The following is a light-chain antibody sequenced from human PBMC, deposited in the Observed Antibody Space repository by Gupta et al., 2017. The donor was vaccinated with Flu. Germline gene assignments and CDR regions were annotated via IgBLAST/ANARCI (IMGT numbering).Light chain of an antibody. CDR1: LDLLHSNGYIY. Sequence: IACRAILDLLHSNGYIYLAWSLQKPGQSPQILNDVGTSRASGVPERSSGSGSGTYFILKSSIVDADDVGVYYRMQALQLPATFGPGTKVEIK. CDR3: MQALQLPAT. J-gene: IGKJ3*01. CDR2: VGT. V-gene: IGKV2-28*01.